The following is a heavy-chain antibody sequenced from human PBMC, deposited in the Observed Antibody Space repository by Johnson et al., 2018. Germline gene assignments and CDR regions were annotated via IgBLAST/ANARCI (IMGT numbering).Heavy chain of an antibody. CDR2: IYDSGST. CDR3: ARDVITVRRGLHYVDV. D-gene: IGHD2-21*01. CDR1: GGSISSYY. J-gene: IGHJ6*03. Sequence: QVQLVESGPGLVKPSETLSLTCTVSGGSISSYYWSWIRQSPGKGLEWIGYIYDSGSTNYNPSLKSRFTISVDMSKNQFSLKLSSVTAADTAVYFCARDVITVRRGLHYVDVWGRGNTVTVSS. V-gene: IGHV4-59*01.